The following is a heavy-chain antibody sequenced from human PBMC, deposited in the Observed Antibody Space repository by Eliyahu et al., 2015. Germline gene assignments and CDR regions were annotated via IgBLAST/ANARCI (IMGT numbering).Heavy chain of an antibody. CDR1: GYTFTSYG. Sequence: QVQLVQSGAEVKKPGASVKVSCXASGYTFTSYGISWVRQAPGQGLEWMGWISAYNGNTNYAQKFQGRVTMTTDTSTRTAYMELRSLRSDDTAIYYCARVDGCSSTTCVEDALDVWGQGTMVTVSS. CDR3: ARVDGCSSTTCVEDALDV. J-gene: IGHJ3*01. CDR2: ISAYNGNT. D-gene: IGHD2/OR15-2a*01. V-gene: IGHV1-18*01.